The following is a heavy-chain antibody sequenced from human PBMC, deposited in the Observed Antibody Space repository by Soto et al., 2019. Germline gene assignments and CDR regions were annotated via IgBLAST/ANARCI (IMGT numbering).Heavy chain of an antibody. V-gene: IGHV3-48*01. CDR2: ISSSSGTI. D-gene: IGHD3-16*01. Sequence: EVQLVESGGGLVQPGGSLRLSCAASGFTFSSYSMNWVRQAPGKGLEWVSYISSSSGTIYYAASVKGRFPISRDNAKNSLYLQMNRLRAEDTAVFYCARVTGGLPDYWGQGTLVTVSS. CDR1: GFTFSSYS. CDR3: ARVTGGLPDY. J-gene: IGHJ4*02.